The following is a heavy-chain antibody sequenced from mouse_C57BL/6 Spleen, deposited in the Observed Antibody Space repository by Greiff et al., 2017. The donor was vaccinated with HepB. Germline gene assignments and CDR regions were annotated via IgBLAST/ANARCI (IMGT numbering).Heavy chain of an antibody. CDR3: ARLFITTVVATFYYAMDY. Sequence: VQLQQPGAELVKPGASVKMSCKASGYTFTSYWITWVKQRPGQGLEWIGDIYPGSGSTNYNEKFKSKATLTVDTSSSTAYMQLSSLTSEDSAVYYCARLFITTVVATFYYAMDYWGQGTSVTVSS. V-gene: IGHV1-55*01. CDR2: IYPGSGST. CDR1: GYTFTSYW. D-gene: IGHD1-1*01. J-gene: IGHJ4*01.